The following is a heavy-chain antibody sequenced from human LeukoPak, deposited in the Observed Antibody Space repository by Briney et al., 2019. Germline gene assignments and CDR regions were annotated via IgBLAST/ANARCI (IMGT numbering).Heavy chain of an antibody. CDR3: ARGLRYCSSTSCSYYFDY. CDR1: GYTFTSYD. CDR2: MNPNSGNT. V-gene: IGHV1-8*03. J-gene: IGHJ4*02. D-gene: IGHD2-2*01. Sequence: VASEKLSCKASGYTFTSYDINWVRQATGQGLEWMGWMNPNSGNTGYAQKFQGRVTITRNTSISTAYMELSSLRSEDTAVYYCARGLRYCSSTSCSYYFDYWGQGTLVTVSS.